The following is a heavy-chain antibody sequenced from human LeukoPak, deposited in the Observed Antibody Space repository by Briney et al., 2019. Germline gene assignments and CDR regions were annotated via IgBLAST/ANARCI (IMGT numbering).Heavy chain of an antibody. D-gene: IGHD2-2*01. J-gene: IGHJ4*02. V-gene: IGHV3-30-3*01. CDR3: AILTGGVPAATNFDY. Sequence: GGSLRLSCAASGVTFSSYSMRWVRQAPGKGLEWVAVISYDGSNKYYADAVKGRFTISRDNSKNTLYLQMNSLRAEDTAVYYCAILTGGVPAATNFDYWGQGTLVTVSS. CDR2: ISYDGSNK. CDR1: GVTFSSYS.